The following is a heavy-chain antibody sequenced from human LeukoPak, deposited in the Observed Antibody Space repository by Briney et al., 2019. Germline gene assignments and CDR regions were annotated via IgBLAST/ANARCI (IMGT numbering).Heavy chain of an antibody. CDR3: AGGSGASWFDP. V-gene: IGHV4-59*01. J-gene: IGHJ5*02. D-gene: IGHD2-8*02. CDR1: GGSISSGY. Sequence: PSETLSLTCSVYGGSISSGYWSWIRQPPGKGLEWIAYIYNSGRSNYNPSLKSRVAISLDTSKNQFSLKLSSVTAADTAVYYCAGGSGASWFDPWGQGTLVTVSS. CDR2: IYNSGRS.